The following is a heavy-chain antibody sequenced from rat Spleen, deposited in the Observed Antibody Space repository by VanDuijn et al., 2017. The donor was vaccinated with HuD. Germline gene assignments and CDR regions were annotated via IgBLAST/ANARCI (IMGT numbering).Heavy chain of an antibody. CDR1: GFTLSDYN. V-gene: IGHV5S10*01. J-gene: IGHJ4*01. CDR3: ARGNYPGITDYYVMDA. CDR2: ISSDGGRN. Sequence: EVQLVESGGGLVQPGRSLKLSCEVSGFTLSDYNMAWVRQAPRKGLEWVATISSDGGRNFYRDSVKGRFTISRDNAKNTQYLQMDSLRSEDTATYYCARGNYPGITDYYVMDAWGQGASVTVSS. D-gene: IGHD1-4*01.